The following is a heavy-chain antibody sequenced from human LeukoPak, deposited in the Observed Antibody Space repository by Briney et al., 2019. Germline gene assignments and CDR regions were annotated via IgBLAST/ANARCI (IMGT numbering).Heavy chain of an antibody. V-gene: IGHV4-61*02. CDR1: GGSISSGSYY. CDR2: IYTSGST. J-gene: IGHJ4*02. CDR3: ARERFFYYYDSSGSFDY. D-gene: IGHD3-22*01. Sequence: SETLSLTCTVSGGSISSGSYYWSWIRQPAGKGLEWIGRIYTSGSTNYNPSLKSRVTISVDTSKNQFSLKLSSVTAADTAVYYCARERFFYYYDSSGSFDYWGQGTLVTVSS.